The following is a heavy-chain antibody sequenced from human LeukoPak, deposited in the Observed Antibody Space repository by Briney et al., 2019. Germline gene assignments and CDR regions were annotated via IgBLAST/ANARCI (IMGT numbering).Heavy chain of an antibody. V-gene: IGHV3-23*01. CDR2: ISGSGGST. J-gene: IGHJ4*02. D-gene: IGHD6-6*01. CDR1: GFTFSGYS. CDR3: VYSSSSDYFDY. Sequence: GGSLRLSCAASGFTFSGYSMNWVRQAPGKGLEWVSAISGSGGSTYYADSVKGRFTISRDNSKNTLYLRMNSLRAEDTAVYYCVYSSSSDYFDYWGQGTLVTVSS.